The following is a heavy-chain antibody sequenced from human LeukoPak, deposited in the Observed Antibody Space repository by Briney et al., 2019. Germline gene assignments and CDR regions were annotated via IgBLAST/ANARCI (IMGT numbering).Heavy chain of an antibody. Sequence: SETLSLTCTVSGGSISGYYWSWIRQPPGKGLEWIGYIYYSGSTNYSPSLKSRVTISVDTSKNQFPLKLSSVTAADTAVYYCARAPYYYGSGNNGMDVWGKGTTVTVSS. V-gene: IGHV4-59*01. CDR1: GGSISGYY. J-gene: IGHJ6*04. CDR3: ARAPYYYGSGNNGMDV. CDR2: IYYSGST. D-gene: IGHD3-10*01.